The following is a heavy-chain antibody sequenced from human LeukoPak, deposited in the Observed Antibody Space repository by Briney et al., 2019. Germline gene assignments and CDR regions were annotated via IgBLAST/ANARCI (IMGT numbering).Heavy chain of an antibody. J-gene: IGHJ6*03. V-gene: IGHV1-8*01. CDR2: MNPNSGNT. CDR3: AIGYDESAYYYYYMDV. D-gene: IGHD5-12*01. CDR1: GYTFTSYD. Sequence: GASVKVSCKASGYTFTSYDINWVRQATGQGLEWMGWMNPNSGNTGYAQKFQGRVTMTRNTSISTAYMELSSLRSEDTAVYYCAIGYDESAYYYYYMDVWGKGTTVTVSS.